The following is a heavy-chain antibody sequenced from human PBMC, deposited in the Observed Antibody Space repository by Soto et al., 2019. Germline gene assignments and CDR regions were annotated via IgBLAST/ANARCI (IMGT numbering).Heavy chain of an antibody. CDR3: AKDHASMTMSCDAFDI. CDR2: ISYDGSNK. Sequence: PGGSLRLSCAASGFTFSSYGMHWVRQAPGKGLEWVAVISYDGSNKYYADSVKGRFTISRDNSKNTLYLQMNSLRAEDTAVYYCAKDHASMTMSCDAFDIWGQGTMVTVSS. D-gene: IGHD3-22*01. V-gene: IGHV3-30*18. J-gene: IGHJ3*02. CDR1: GFTFSSYG.